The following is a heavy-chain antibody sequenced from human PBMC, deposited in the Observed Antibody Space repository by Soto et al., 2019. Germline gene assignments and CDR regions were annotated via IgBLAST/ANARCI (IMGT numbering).Heavy chain of an antibody. D-gene: IGHD3-9*01. J-gene: IGHJ6*02. CDR2: IYYSGST. CDR1: GGSISSYY. V-gene: IGHV4-59*01. CDR3: ARVRTYYDILTGYSYYYYGMDV. Sequence: KPSETLSLTCTVSGGSISSYYWSWIRQPPGKGLEWIGYIYYSGSTNYNPSLKSRVTISVDTSKNQFSLKLSSVTAADTAVYYCARVRTYYDILTGYSYYYYGMDVWGQGTTVTVSS.